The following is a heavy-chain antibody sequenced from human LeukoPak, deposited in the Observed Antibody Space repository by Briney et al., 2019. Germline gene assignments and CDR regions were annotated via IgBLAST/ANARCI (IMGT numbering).Heavy chain of an antibody. CDR1: GFTFSSYA. V-gene: IGHV3-30*04. J-gene: IGHJ4*02. D-gene: IGHD5-12*01. Sequence: PGRSLRLSCAASGFTFSSYAMHWVRQAPGKGLEWVAVISYDGSNKYYADSVKGRFTISRDNSKNTLYLQMNSLRAEDTAVYYCARDLSGYDSFDYWGQGTLVTVSS. CDR2: ISYDGSNK. CDR3: ARDLSGYDSFDY.